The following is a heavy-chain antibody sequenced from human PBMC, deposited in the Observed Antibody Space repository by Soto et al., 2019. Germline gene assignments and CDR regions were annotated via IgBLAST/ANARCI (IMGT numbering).Heavy chain of an antibody. Sequence: QVQLVQSGAEVKKPGASVKVSCKASGYTFTSYGISWVRQAPGQGLEWMGWISAYNGNTNYAQKLQGRVTMTTDTSTSTAYIELRSLRSDDTAVYYCARDYQYQLLLRTPLLDYWGQGTLVTVSS. D-gene: IGHD2-2*01. CDR3: ARDYQYQLLLRTPLLDY. J-gene: IGHJ4*02. V-gene: IGHV1-18*01. CDR1: GYTFTSYG. CDR2: ISAYNGNT.